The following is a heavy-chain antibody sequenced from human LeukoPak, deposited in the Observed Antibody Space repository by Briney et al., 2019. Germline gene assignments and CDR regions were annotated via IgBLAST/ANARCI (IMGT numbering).Heavy chain of an antibody. D-gene: IGHD4-17*01. CDR2: GYADADRDT. Sequence: SETLSLTCTVSGASKSNYWWSWIRQPAGKGLEWIGRGYADADRDTNYNPSLKSRVTVSLDTSKNQFSLSLISVAAADTAVYYCARDLITVTKGFDIWGQGTMVSVSS. V-gene: IGHV4-4*07. CDR3: ARDLITVTKGFDI. CDR1: GASKSNYW. J-gene: IGHJ3*02.